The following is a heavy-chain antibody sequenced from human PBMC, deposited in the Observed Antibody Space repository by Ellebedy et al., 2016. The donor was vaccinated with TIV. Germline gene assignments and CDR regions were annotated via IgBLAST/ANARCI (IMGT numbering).Heavy chain of an antibody. CDR3: VRSGGYSYGLFQH. CDR2: ISSNGGST. D-gene: IGHD5-18*01. J-gene: IGHJ1*01. CDR1: GFTFSSYA. Sequence: GESLKISCSASGFTFSSYAMHWVRQAPGKGLEYVSAISSNGGSTYYADSVKGRFTISRDNSKNTLYLQMSSLGAEDTAVYYCVRSGGYSYGLFQHWGQGTLVTVSS. V-gene: IGHV3-64D*09.